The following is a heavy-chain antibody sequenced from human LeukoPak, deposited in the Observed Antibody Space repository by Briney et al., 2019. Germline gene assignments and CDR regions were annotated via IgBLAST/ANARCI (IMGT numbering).Heavy chain of an antibody. Sequence: PGGSLRLSCAASGFTVSSNYISWVRQAPGQGLEWVSVIYSDGRTYYADSVKGRFTISRDKSKNTLYLQMNSLRAEDTAVYYCTTVLSSNRYNLCDYWGQGTLVTVSS. V-gene: IGHV3-53*01. CDR2: IYSDGRT. D-gene: IGHD6-13*01. CDR1: GFTVSSNY. J-gene: IGHJ4*02. CDR3: TTVLSSNRYNLCDY.